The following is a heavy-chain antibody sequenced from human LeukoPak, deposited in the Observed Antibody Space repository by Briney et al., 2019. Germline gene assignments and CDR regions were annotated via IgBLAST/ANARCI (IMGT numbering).Heavy chain of an antibody. V-gene: IGHV3-53*01. Sequence: GGSLRLSCTVSGFTVSSNSMSWVRQAPGKGLEWVSFIHSDNTHYSDSVKGRFTISRDNSKNTLYLQMNSLRAEDTAVYYCARRAGAYSHPYDYWGQGTLVTVSS. CDR2: IHSDNT. CDR3: ARRAGAYSHPYDY. CDR1: GFTVSSNS. J-gene: IGHJ4*02. D-gene: IGHD4/OR15-4a*01.